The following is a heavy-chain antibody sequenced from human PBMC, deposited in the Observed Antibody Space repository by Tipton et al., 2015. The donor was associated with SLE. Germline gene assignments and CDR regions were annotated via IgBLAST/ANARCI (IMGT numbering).Heavy chain of an antibody. CDR2: ISAYNGVT. J-gene: IGHJ4*02. D-gene: IGHD5-12*01. CDR3: AREGLRWLYFDY. V-gene: IGHV1-18*01. Sequence: QSGAEVKKPGASVKVSCKASGYTLSTHGITWVRQVPGGGLEWMGWISAYNGVTSYVQKLQGRVTMTTDTSSNTAYMELRSLTSDDTAVYYCAREGLRWLYFDYWGQGTLVTVSS. CDR1: GYTLSTHG.